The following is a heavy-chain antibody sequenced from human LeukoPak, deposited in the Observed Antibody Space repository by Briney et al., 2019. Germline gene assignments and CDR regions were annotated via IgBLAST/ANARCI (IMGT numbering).Heavy chain of an antibody. J-gene: IGHJ4*02. CDR3: ARHALLNYFDY. CDR2: IYYSGST. Sequence: SETLSLTCTVSGGSISSYYWSWIRQPPGKGLEWIGYIYYSGSTNYNPSLKSRVTISVDTSKNQFSMKLSSVTAADTAVYYCARHALLNYFDYWGQGTLVTVSS. CDR1: GGSISSYY. V-gene: IGHV4-59*08.